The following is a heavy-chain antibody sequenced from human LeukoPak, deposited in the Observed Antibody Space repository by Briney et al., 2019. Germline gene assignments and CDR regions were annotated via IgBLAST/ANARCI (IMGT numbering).Heavy chain of an antibody. CDR3: AKDPQLLWFGELNLAFDY. D-gene: IGHD3-10*01. V-gene: IGHV3-23*01. CDR2: ISPSGRNT. J-gene: IGHJ4*02. CDR1: GFTFSSYG. Sequence: PGGSLGLSCAASGFTFSSYGMSWVRQAPGKGLEWVSAISPSGRNTYYADSVKGRFTISRDNSKNTLYLQMNSLRAEDTAVYYCAKDPQLLWFGELNLAFDYWGQGTLVTVSS.